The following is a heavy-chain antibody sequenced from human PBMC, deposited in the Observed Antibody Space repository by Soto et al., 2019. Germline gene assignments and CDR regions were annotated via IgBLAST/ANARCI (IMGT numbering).Heavy chain of an antibody. Sequence: GGSLRLACAASGFTFSTYSLTWVRQAPGKGLEWVSYISGRSSAIYYADSVKGRFTISRDNAKNSLYLQMNSLRDEDTAVYYCARFSSVVYYNYYATDVWGQG. D-gene: IGHD6-19*01. J-gene: IGHJ6*02. V-gene: IGHV3-48*02. CDR2: ISGRSSAI. CDR1: GFTFSTYS. CDR3: ARFSSVVYYNYYATDV.